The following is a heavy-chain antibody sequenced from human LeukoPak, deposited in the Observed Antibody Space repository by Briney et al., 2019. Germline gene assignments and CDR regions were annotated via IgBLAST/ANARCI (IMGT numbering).Heavy chain of an antibody. CDR3: ARVAPPGIAAAGYLDY. D-gene: IGHD6-13*01. V-gene: IGHV3-20*01. Sequence: PGGSLRLSCAASGFTFDDYGMSWVRQAPGKGLEWVSGINWNGGSTGYADSVKGRFTISRDNAKNSLYLQMNSLRAEDTALYHCARVAPPGIAAAGYLDYWGQGTLVTVSS. J-gene: IGHJ4*02. CDR2: INWNGGST. CDR1: GFTFDDYG.